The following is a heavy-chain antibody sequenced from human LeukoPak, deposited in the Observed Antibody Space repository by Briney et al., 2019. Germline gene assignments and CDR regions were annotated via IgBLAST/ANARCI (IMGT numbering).Heavy chain of an antibody. CDR3: AREFPRTSGFDY. V-gene: IGHV1-2*02. CDR2: IYPNSGGT. Sequence: GASVTVSYTASGYTFTSYYMHWVRQAPGQGLEWMGWIYPNSGGTGYAQNFQGRVTMTWDTSITTAYMELNRLTSDDTAVYYCAREFPRTSGFDYWGQGSLVTVSS. D-gene: IGHD1-26*01. J-gene: IGHJ4*02. CDR1: GYTFTSYY.